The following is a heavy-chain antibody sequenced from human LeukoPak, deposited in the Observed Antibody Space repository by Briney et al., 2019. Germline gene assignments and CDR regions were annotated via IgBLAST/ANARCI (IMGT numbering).Heavy chain of an antibody. J-gene: IGHJ3*01. CDR3: VRGHHSFDL. V-gene: IGHV3-72*01. CDR1: GFTLSDHY. Sequence: GGSLRLSCAASGFTLSDHYMDWFRQAPGKGLEWVGRSKDKGHRYSTEYAASVRGRFTISRDDSKNSLYLQMNSLRTEDTGFYFCVRGHHSFDLWGQGTVVSVSS. CDR2: SKDKGHRYST.